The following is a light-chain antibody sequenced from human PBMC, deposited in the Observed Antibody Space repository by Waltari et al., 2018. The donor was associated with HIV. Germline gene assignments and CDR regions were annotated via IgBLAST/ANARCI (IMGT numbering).Light chain of an antibody. Sequence: DIQMTQYPSSLSASVGDRVTITCRASQSISNYLNWYQQKPGKAPEVLIYTASGLQSGVPSRFSGSGSGTDFTLTISSLQPEDVATYYCQQSYDSPRTFGQGTKVEIK. CDR3: QQSYDSPRT. CDR2: TAS. J-gene: IGKJ1*01. V-gene: IGKV1-39*01. CDR1: QSISNY.